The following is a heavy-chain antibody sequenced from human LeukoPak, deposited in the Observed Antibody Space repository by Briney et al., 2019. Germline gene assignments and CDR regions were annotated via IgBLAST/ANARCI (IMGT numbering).Heavy chain of an antibody. CDR1: GGSINGYY. V-gene: IGHV4-59*08. D-gene: IGHD1/OR15-1a*01. J-gene: IGHJ5*02. CDR3: ARLPLIATTRGGFDP. Sequence: SEALSLTCTVSGGSINGYYWSWIRQPPGKRLEWIGYVYDTGATNYNPSLKSRFTISIDTSKNQFSLYLSSVTAADTAVYYCARLPLIATTRGGFDPWGQGTLVTVSS. CDR2: VYDTGAT.